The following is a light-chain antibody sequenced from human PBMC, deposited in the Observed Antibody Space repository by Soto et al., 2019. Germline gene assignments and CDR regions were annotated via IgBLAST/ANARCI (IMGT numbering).Light chain of an antibody. CDR3: ENWDRNTVV. V-gene: IGLV4-60*02. J-gene: IGLJ2*01. CDR1: SGHSSYI. CDR2: LEGTGSY. Sequence: QSVLTQSSSASASLGSSVKLTCTLSSGHSSYIIAWHQQQPGKAPRYLMKLEGTGSYNKGSGVPDRFSGSSSGADRYLTISNLQFEDEGDYYCENWDRNTVVFGGGTKLTVL.